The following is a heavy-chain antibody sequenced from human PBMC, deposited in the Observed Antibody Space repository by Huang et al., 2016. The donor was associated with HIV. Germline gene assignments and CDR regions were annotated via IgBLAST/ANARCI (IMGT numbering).Heavy chain of an antibody. J-gene: IGHJ3*01. V-gene: IGHV3-9*01. Sequence: EVQLVESGGGLVRPGRSLRLSCAASGFTFDDYAMHWVRQTPGKGLEGVSGMNWKSGNIAYADSVRGRFTISRDNAKNSLYLQMNSLRPEDTALYYCAKDWGYDFGAFDFWGRGTMVTVSS. CDR1: GFTFDDYA. CDR2: MNWKSGNI. D-gene: IGHD3-16*01. CDR3: AKDWGYDFGAFDF.